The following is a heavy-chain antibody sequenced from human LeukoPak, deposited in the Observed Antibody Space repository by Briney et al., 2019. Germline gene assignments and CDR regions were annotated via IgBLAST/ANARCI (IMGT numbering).Heavy chain of an antibody. Sequence: AGGSLRLSCVVSGFSFGSEAMSWVRQAPGRGLEWVSSISPGGGTTYYADSVKGRFTISRDNSENTLYVEMNGLRAEDTAIYYCAKSRSGSANWALRIFDNWGQGTLVSVSS. CDR2: ISPGGGTT. V-gene: IGHV3-23*01. CDR3: AKSRSGSANWALRIFDN. CDR1: GFSFGSEA. D-gene: IGHD3-10*01. J-gene: IGHJ4*02.